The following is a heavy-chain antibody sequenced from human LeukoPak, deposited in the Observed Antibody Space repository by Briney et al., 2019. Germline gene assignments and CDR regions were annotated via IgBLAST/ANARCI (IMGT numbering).Heavy chain of an antibody. CDR3: ARGLGGATLKP. Sequence: ASVKVSRKASGYTFTSYGISWVRQAPGQGLEWMGWISAYNGNTNDAQKLQGRVTMTTDTSTSTAYMALMTLRPDDTAVYYCARGLGGATLKPWGQGTLVTVSS. J-gene: IGHJ5*02. CDR1: GYTFTSYG. CDR2: ISAYNGNT. D-gene: IGHD1-26*01. V-gene: IGHV1-18*01.